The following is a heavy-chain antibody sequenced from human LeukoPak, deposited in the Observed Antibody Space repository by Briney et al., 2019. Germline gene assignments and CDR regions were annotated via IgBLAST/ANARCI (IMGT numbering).Heavy chain of an antibody. V-gene: IGHV1-2*02. CDR1: GYTFTGYY. D-gene: IGHD1-1*01. CDR3: ARGLSDNWNDVPDYYYYYYMDV. Sequence: ASVKVSCKASGYTFTGYYMHWVRQAPGQGLEWMGWINPNSGGTNYAQKFQGRVTMTRDTSISTAYMELSRLRSDDTAVYYCARGLSDNWNDVPDYYYYYYMDVWGKGTTVTIS. CDR2: INPNSGGT. J-gene: IGHJ6*03.